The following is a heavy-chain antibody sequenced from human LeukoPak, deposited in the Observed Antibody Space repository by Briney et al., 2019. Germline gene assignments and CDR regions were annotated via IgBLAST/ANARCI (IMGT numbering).Heavy chain of an antibody. D-gene: IGHD3-16*01. CDR3: ARVLVFGLYFQH. J-gene: IGHJ1*01. V-gene: IGHV4-30-4*08. Sequence: PSETLSLTCTVSGGSISSGDYYWSWIRQPPGKGLEWIGYIYYSGSTYYNPSLKSRVTISVDTSKNQFSLKLSSVTAADTAVYYCARVLVFGLYFQHWGQGTLVTVSS. CDR2: IYYSGST. CDR1: GGSISSGDYY.